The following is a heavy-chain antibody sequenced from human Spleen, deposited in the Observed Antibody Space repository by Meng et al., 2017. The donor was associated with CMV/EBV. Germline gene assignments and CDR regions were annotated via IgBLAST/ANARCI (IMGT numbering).Heavy chain of an antibody. Sequence: QPQLQESCPGLVQTSETLSLTCTVSGGSIISISYYWCWIRQPPGKGLEWIGSIYYSGSTYYNPSLKSRVTISVDTSKNQFSLKLSSVTAADTAGYYCAREEDNWFDPWGQGTLVTVSS. J-gene: IGHJ5*02. CDR2: IYYSGST. V-gene: IGHV4-39*07. CDR3: AREEDNWFDP. CDR1: GGSIISISYY.